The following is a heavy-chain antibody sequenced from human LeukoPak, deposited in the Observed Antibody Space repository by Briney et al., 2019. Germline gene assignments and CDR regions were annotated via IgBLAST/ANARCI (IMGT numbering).Heavy chain of an antibody. CDR1: GFTLSSYA. CDR3: ARFNGWYYFDY. V-gene: IGHV3-23*01. D-gene: IGHD6-19*01. J-gene: IGHJ4*02. CDR2: ISGSGGST. Sequence: GGSRRLSCAASGFTLSSYAMGWVRQAPGKGREWVSSISGSGGSTYYADSVKGRFTISRGNSKNTLYLQMKSLRAEDTAAYYSARFNGWYYFDYWGQGTLVTVSP.